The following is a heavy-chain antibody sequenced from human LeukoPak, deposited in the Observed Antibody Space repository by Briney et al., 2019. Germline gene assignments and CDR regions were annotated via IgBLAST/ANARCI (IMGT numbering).Heavy chain of an antibody. CDR1: GFTFSTYA. V-gene: IGHV3-30-3*01. J-gene: IGHJ4*02. Sequence: PGRSLRLSCAASGFTFSTYAMHWVRQAPGKGLEWVAVISHDGSNKYYADSVKGRFTISRDNSKNTLYLQMNSLRAEDTAVYYCARGLGPPEYYYDNSGYYGVYDYWGQGTLVSVSS. CDR3: ARGLGPPEYYYDNSGYYGVYDY. D-gene: IGHD3-22*01. CDR2: ISHDGSNK.